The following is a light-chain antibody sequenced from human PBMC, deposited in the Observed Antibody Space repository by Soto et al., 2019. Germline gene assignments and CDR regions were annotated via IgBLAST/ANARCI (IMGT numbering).Light chain of an antibody. Sequence: QAVVTQPPSVSGSPGQRVTISCTGSSSNIGAGYDVHWYQQLPGTAPKLLIYGNSNRPSGVPHRFSGSKSGTSASLAITGLQAEDEADYYCQSYDSSLSAVVFGGGTKVTVL. CDR3: QSYDSSLSAVV. V-gene: IGLV1-40*01. J-gene: IGLJ2*01. CDR1: SSNIGAGYD. CDR2: GNS.